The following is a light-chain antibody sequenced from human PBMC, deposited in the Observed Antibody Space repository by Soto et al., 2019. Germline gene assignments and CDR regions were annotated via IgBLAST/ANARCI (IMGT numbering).Light chain of an antibody. V-gene: IGKV3-11*01. Sequence: DIVMTQSPATLSVSPGERATLSCRASRTVSTNLAWYQQKPGQAPRLLIYYTSTRATGIPARFSGSGSGTDFTLTISSLEPEDFAVYYCQQRSNWPPSLTFGGGTKVEIK. CDR2: YTS. J-gene: IGKJ4*01. CDR3: QQRSNWPPSLT. CDR1: RTVSTN.